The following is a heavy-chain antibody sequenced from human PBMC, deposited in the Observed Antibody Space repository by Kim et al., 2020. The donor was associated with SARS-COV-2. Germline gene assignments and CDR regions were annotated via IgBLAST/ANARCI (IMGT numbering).Heavy chain of an antibody. Sequence: SETLSLTCAVYGGSFSGYYWSWIRQPPGKGLEWIGEINHSGSTNYNPSLKSRVTISVDTSKNQFSLKLSSVTAADTAVYYCARRREWLLLRGNPGYFDYWGQGTLVTVSS. D-gene: IGHD3-22*01. J-gene: IGHJ4*02. CDR1: GGSFSGYY. V-gene: IGHV4-34*01. CDR3: ARRREWLLLRGNPGYFDY. CDR2: INHSGST.